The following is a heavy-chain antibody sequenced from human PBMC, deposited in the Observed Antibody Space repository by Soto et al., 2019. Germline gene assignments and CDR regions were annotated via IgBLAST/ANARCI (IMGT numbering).Heavy chain of an antibody. V-gene: IGHV3-23*01. J-gene: IGHJ4*02. Sequence: GGSLRLSCAASGFTFISYAMSWVRQAPGKGLEWVSAISGSGGSTYYADSVKGRFTISRDNSKNTLYLQMNSLRAEDTAVYYCAKVLVRGVIVPAAIFFDYWGQGTLVTVSS. CDR3: AKVLVRGVIVPAAIFFDY. CDR2: ISGSGGST. CDR1: GFTFISYA. D-gene: IGHD3-10*01.